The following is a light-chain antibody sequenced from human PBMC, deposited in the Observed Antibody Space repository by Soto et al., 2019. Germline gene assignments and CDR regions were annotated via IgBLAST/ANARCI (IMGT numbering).Light chain of an antibody. CDR2: SND. CDR3: AAWDDSLNGYV. CDR1: SSKIGSNS. J-gene: IGLJ1*01. Sequence: QSVLTQPPSASGTPGQRVTISCSGSSSKIGSNSVNWYQQLPGTAPKLLIYSNDRRPSGVPDRFSGSKSGTSASPAISGLQSEEEADYYCAAWDDSLNGYVFGTGTKVTVL. V-gene: IGLV1-44*01.